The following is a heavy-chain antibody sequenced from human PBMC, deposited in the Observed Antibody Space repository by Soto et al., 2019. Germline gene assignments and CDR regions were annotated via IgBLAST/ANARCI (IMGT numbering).Heavy chain of an antibody. CDR1: GGTFSTSA. Sequence: QVQLVQSGAEVKKPGSSVKVSCKASGGTFSTSAINWVRQAPGQGLEWMGGIIPIFGTANYVQKFQGRVTITADKSTSTAYMELRSLRSEDTAVYYCARWSSSGWPYFDYWGQGTLVTVSS. J-gene: IGHJ4*02. D-gene: IGHD6-19*01. CDR2: IIPIFGTA. V-gene: IGHV1-69*06. CDR3: ARWSSSGWPYFDY.